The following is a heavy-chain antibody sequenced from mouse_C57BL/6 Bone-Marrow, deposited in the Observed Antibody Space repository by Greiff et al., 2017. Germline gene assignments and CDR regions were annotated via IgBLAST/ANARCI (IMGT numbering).Heavy chain of an antibody. CDR2: IYPRSGNT. CDR3: ARGKFSDGYFYFDD. Sequence: VQLQQSGAELARPGASVKLSCKASGYTFTSYGISWVKQRTGQGLEWIGEIYPRSGNTYYNEKFKGKATLTADKSSSTAYMELRSLTSEDSAVYFCARGKFSDGYFYFDDWGKGTTLTVSS. CDR1: GYTFTSYG. D-gene: IGHD2-3*01. J-gene: IGHJ2*01. V-gene: IGHV1-81*01.